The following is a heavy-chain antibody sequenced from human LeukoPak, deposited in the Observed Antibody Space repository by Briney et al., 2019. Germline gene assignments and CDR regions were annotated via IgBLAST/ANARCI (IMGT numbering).Heavy chain of an antibody. CDR1: GFTCSSYE. V-gene: IGHV3-48*03. J-gene: IGHJ4*02. Sequence: GGSLGLSCAASGFTCSSYEMNWVRQAPGKGLEWVSYISSSGSTIYYADSVKGRFTISRDNAKNSLYLQMNSLRAEDTAVYYCARVYYYDSSGSDYWGQGTLVTVSS. CDR2: ISSSGSTI. D-gene: IGHD3-22*01. CDR3: ARVYYYDSSGSDY.